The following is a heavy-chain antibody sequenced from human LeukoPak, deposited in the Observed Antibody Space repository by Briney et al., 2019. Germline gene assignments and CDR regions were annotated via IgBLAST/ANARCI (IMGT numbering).Heavy chain of an antibody. CDR3: ARGRGYSYGYVDY. CDR1: GGSFSGYY. Sequence: SETLSLTCAVYGGSFSGYYWSWIRQPPGKGLEWIGEINHSGSTNYNPSLKSRVTISVDTSKNQFSLKLSSVTAADTAVYYCARGRGYSYGYVDYWGQGALVTVSS. D-gene: IGHD5-18*01. J-gene: IGHJ4*02. CDR2: INHSGST. V-gene: IGHV4-34*01.